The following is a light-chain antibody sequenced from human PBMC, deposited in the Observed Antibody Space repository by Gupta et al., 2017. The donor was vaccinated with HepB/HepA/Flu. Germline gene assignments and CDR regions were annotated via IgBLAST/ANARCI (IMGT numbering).Light chain of an antibody. Sequence: EVVMTQSPDSQSVTPKEKVTITCRASQSIGSSLHWYQQKPDQAPKLLIKYASQSFSGVPSRFSGSGSGTDFTLTINSLEAEDAATYYCHQSSNLPWTFGQGTKVELK. CDR2: YAS. CDR3: HQSSNLPWT. CDR1: QSIGSS. J-gene: IGKJ1*01. V-gene: IGKV6-21*01.